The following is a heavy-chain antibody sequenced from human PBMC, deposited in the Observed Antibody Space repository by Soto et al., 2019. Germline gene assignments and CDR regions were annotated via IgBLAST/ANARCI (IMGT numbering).Heavy chain of an antibody. V-gene: IGHV3-66*04. Sequence: EVQLVESGGGLVQPGGSLRLSCAASGVTVSSNYMSWVRQAPGKWLEWFSVIYSGGSTYYADSVKGRFTISRDNSKHTLYLHMNSLRAEDTAVYYCARHGYNYGGGYFDYWGKGTLGNVSS. CDR1: GVTVSSNY. D-gene: IGHD5-18*01. J-gene: IGHJ4*02. CDR3: ARHGYNYGGGYFDY. CDR2: IYSGGST.